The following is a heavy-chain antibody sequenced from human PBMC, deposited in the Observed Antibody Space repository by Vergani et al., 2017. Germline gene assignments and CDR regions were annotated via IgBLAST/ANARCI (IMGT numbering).Heavy chain of an antibody. V-gene: IGHV2-70*04. Sequence: QVTLKESGPALVKPSQTLTLTCTVPGIPLSTSRMRVSWIRQPPGKAPEWLARIDWDDEKFYSPSLKTRLTISKDTSKNQVFLTMTKMDPVDTAMYYCTWLYGPTGHWYFDFWGRGTLVAVSS. CDR3: TWLYGPTGHWYFDF. CDR1: GIPLSTSRMR. J-gene: IGHJ2*01. D-gene: IGHD3-10*01. CDR2: IDWDDEK.